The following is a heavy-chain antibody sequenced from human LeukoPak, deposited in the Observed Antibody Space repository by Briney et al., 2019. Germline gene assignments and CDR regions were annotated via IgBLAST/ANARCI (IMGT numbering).Heavy chain of an antibody. D-gene: IGHD3-3*01. J-gene: IGHJ4*02. Sequence: QPGGSLRLSCAASGFTFSNYWMIWVRQAPGKGPEWVANIKQDGSEKDYVDSVKGRFTISRDNSKNSLYLQVNSLRAEDTAVYYCARGGRFLKWLIDYWGQGTLVTVSS. CDR3: ARGGRFLKWLIDY. CDR2: IKQDGSEK. V-gene: IGHV3-7*03. CDR1: GFTFSNYW.